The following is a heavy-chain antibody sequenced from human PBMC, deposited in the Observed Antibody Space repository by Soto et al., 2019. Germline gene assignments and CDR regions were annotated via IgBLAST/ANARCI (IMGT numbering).Heavy chain of an antibody. CDR2: IWFDGSNK. J-gene: IGHJ4*02. Sequence: QVQLVESGGGVVQPGRSLRVSCAASGFVFKNYGMHWVRQAPGKGLEWVAVIWFDGSNKYYTESVKGRFTISRDNSRNTVYMQRNILRVEDTALYYCAREGGPQVGCGAKIYHFDQWGQGTLVTVSS. CDR1: GFVFKNYG. D-gene: IGHD1-26*01. V-gene: IGHV3-33*01. CDR3: AREGGPQVGCGAKIYHFDQ.